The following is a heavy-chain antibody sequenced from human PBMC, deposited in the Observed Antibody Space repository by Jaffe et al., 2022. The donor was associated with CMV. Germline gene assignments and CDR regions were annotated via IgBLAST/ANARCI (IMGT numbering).Heavy chain of an antibody. J-gene: IGHJ4*02. D-gene: IGHD3-22*01. CDR1: GYTFTSYG. CDR3: ARSTTYYYDSSGYFDLDY. Sequence: QVQLVQSGAEVKKPGASVKVSCKASGYTFTSYGISWVRQAPGQGLEWMGWISAYNGNTNYAQKLQGRVTMTTDTSTSTAYMELRSLRSDDTAVYYCARSTTYYYDSSGYFDLDYWGQGTLVTVSS. CDR2: ISAYNGNT. V-gene: IGHV1-18*01.